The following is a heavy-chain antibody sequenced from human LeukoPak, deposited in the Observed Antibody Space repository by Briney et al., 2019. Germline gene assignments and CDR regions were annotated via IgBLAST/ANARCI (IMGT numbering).Heavy chain of an antibody. Sequence: TGGSLRLSCAASGFTFSSYAMHWVRQAPGKGLEYVSAITSHGDNTYYANSAKGRFTISRDNSKNTLYLQLGSLRAEDMAVYFCARVKMAVGHAFDIWGQGTMVTVSS. J-gene: IGHJ3*02. CDR1: GFTFSSYA. CDR2: ITSHGDNT. CDR3: ARVKMAVGHAFDI. D-gene: IGHD5-24*01. V-gene: IGHV3-64*01.